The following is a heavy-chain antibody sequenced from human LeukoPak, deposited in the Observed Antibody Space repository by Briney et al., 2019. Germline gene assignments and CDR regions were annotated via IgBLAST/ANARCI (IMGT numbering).Heavy chain of an antibody. CDR2: IKSKTEGGTT. Sequence: GGSLRLSCAASGFTFSNAWMNWVRQAPGKGLEWVGRIKSKTEGGTTDYAAPVKGRFTISRDDSKNTLYLQMDSLKTEDTAGYYCITERSGAMDVWGQGTTVTVSS. V-gene: IGHV3-15*07. J-gene: IGHJ6*02. CDR1: GFTFSNAW. CDR3: ITERSGAMDV.